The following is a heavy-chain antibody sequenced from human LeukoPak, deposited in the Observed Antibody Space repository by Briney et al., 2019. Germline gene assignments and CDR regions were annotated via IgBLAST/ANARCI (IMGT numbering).Heavy chain of an antibody. CDR1: GFTFTSSA. CDR2: IVVGSGNT. V-gene: IGHV1-58*02. CDR3: AADTYCGGDCYPNWLDP. Sequence: SVKVSCKASGFTFTSSAMQWVRQARGQRLEWIGWIVVGSGNTNYAQKFQERVTITRDMSTSTAYMELSSLRSEDTAVYYCAADTYCGGDCYPNWLDPWGQGTLVTVSS. D-gene: IGHD2-21*02. J-gene: IGHJ5*02.